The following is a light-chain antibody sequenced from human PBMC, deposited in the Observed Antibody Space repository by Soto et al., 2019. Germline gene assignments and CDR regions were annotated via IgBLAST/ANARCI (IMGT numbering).Light chain of an antibody. CDR1: SSDVGSYNL. CDR3: CSYARSSLRVI. J-gene: IGLJ2*01. Sequence: QSALTQPASVSGSPGQSITISCTGTSSDVGSYNLVSWYQQHPGKAPKLMIYEGSKRPSGVSNRFSGSKSGNTASLTISGLQAEDEADYYCCSYARSSLRVIFGGGTKLTVL. V-gene: IGLV2-23*01. CDR2: EGS.